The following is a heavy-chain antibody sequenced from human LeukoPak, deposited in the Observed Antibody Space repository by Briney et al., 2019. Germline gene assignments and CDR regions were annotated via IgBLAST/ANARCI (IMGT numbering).Heavy chain of an antibody. J-gene: IGHJ4*02. Sequence: PSETPSLTCTVSGGSISDYYWSWMRQPAGKGLERIGRIYTSGSTNYNPSLKSRVTMSVDTSKNQFSLKLSSVTAADTAVYYCARDRHGMSVSDYFDYWGQGTLVTVSS. CDR3: ARDRHGMSVSDYFDY. V-gene: IGHV4-4*07. D-gene: IGHD6-19*01. CDR1: GGSISDYY. CDR2: IYTSGST.